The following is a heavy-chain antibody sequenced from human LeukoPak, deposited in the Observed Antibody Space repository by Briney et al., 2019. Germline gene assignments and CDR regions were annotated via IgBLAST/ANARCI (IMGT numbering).Heavy chain of an antibody. Sequence: SETLSLTCTVSGGSISTYYWSWIRQSPGKGLEWIGYIYTSGGTNHNPSLKSRVTISVDTSKNQFSLKLTSVTAADTAVYYCARHLHNQPSPSFDPWGQGTLVTVSS. D-gene: IGHD1-1*01. CDR3: ARHLHNQPSPSFDP. V-gene: IGHV4-4*09. J-gene: IGHJ5*02. CDR2: IYTSGGT. CDR1: GGSISTYY.